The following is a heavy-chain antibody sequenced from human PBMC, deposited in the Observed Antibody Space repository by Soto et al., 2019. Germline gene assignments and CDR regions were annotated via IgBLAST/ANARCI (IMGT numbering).Heavy chain of an antibody. D-gene: IGHD2-2*01. CDR2: IYYSGST. J-gene: IGHJ6*03. Sequence: SETLSLTCTVSGGSISSSSYYWGWIRQPPGKGLEWIGSIYYSGSTYYNPSLKSRVTISVDTSKNQFSLKLSSVTAADTAVYYCARQSNIVVVPAAMGGYYYYMDVWGKGTTVTVSS. CDR3: ARQSNIVVVPAAMGGYYYYMDV. CDR1: GGSISSSSYY. V-gene: IGHV4-39*01.